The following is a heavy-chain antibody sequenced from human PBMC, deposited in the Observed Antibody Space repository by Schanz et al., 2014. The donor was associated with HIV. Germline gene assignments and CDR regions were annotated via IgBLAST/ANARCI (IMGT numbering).Heavy chain of an antibody. V-gene: IGHV3-21*02. D-gene: IGHD3-22*01. CDR1: GFTFDSYT. Sequence: EVQLLESGGGLVKPGGSLRLSCVVSGFTFDSYTMNWVRQAPGKGLEWVSSISSSSSYIYYADSLKGRFTISRDNAKNSLYLQMNSLRAEDTAVYYCAREPSTYFYDTSGSGVDYWGQGTLVTVSS. J-gene: IGHJ4*02. CDR3: AREPSTYFYDTSGSGVDY. CDR2: ISSSSSYI.